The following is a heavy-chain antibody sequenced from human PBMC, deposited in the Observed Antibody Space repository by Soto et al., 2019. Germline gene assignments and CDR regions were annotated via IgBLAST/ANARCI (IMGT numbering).Heavy chain of an antibody. D-gene: IGHD1-1*01. Sequence: GESLKISCKGSGYRFTNSWITWVRQMPGKGLEWMGRIDPSDSYTNCSPSFQGHVTISVDKSISTAYLQWSSLKASDTAIYYCARLGYGYYFDYWGQGTLVTVSS. CDR2: IDPSDSYT. J-gene: IGHJ4*02. V-gene: IGHV5-10-1*01. CDR1: GYRFTNSW. CDR3: ARLGYGYYFDY.